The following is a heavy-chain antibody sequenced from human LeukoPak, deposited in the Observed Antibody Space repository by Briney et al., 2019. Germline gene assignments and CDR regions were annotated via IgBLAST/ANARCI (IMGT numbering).Heavy chain of an antibody. CDR2: ISYDGSNK. J-gene: IGHJ3*02. D-gene: IGHD2-2*01. CDR1: GFTFSSYG. V-gene: IGHV3-30*18. Sequence: PGGSLRLSCAASGFTFSSYGMHWVRQAPGKGLEWVAVISYDGSNKYYADSVKGRFTISRDNSKNTLYLQTNSLRAEDTAVYYCAKLPSGTDAFDIWGQGTMVTVSS. CDR3: AKLPSGTDAFDI.